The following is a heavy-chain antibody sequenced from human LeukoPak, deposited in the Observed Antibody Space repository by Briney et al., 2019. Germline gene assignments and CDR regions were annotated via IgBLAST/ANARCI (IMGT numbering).Heavy chain of an antibody. D-gene: IGHD3-10*01. CDR1: GGSISSSSYY. J-gene: IGHJ5*02. CDR3: ARVASYYYGSGSYSEFDP. V-gene: IGHV4-39*07. CDR2: IYYSGST. Sequence: SETLSLTCTVSGGSISSSSYYWGWIRQPPGKGLEWIGSIYYSGSTYYNPSLKSRVTISVDTSKNQFSLKLSSVTAADTAVYYCARVASYYYGSGSYSEFDPWGQGTLVTVSS.